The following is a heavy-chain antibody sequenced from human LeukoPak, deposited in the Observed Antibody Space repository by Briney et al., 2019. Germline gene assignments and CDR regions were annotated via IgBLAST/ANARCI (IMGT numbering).Heavy chain of an antibody. Sequence: SETLSLTCTVSGGSISTSSYYWGWIRQPPGTGLEWIGSIAYSGSTNYNPSLKSRVTISIDTSKNRFSLKVSSVIAADTAMYYCARGGSRSYTSSTLDYWGPGTLVTVSS. CDR3: ARGGSRSYTSSTLDY. D-gene: IGHD6-6*01. CDR1: GGSISTSSYY. CDR2: IAYSGST. V-gene: IGHV4-61*05. J-gene: IGHJ4*02.